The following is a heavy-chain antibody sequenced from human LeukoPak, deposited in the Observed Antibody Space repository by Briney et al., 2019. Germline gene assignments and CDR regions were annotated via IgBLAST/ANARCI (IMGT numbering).Heavy chain of an antibody. V-gene: IGHV3-30*18. Sequence: GGSLRLSCAASGFTFSSYSMHWVRQAPGKGLEWVAVISYDGSNKYYADSVKGRFTISRDNSKNTLYLQMNSLRAEDTAVYYCAKDLTTVTTDYYYGMDVWGQGTTVTVSS. CDR3: AKDLTTVTTDYYYGMDV. D-gene: IGHD4-17*01. CDR2: ISYDGSNK. CDR1: GFTFSSYS. J-gene: IGHJ6*02.